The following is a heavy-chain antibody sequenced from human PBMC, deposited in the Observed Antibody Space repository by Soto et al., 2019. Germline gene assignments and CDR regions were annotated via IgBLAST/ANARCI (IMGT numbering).Heavy chain of an antibody. J-gene: IGHJ4*02. CDR3: AKDRNYYDSSGYYPRGYYFDY. CDR2: ISGSGGSK. D-gene: IGHD3-22*01. Sequence: EVQLLESGGGLVQPGGSLRLSCAASGFTFSSYTMSWVRQAPGKGLEWVSAISGSGGSKYYADSVKGRFTISRDNSKNTLYLQMNSLRAEDTAVYYCAKDRNYYDSSGYYPRGYYFDYWGQGTLVTVSS. V-gene: IGHV3-23*01. CDR1: GFTFSSYT.